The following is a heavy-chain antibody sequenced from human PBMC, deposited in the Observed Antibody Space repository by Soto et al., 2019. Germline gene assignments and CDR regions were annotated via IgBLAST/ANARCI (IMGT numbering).Heavy chain of an antibody. CDR3: ARAVVVPAAVSVGGGYYFDY. J-gene: IGHJ4*02. D-gene: IGHD2-2*01. CDR2: IWYDGSNE. V-gene: IGHV3-33*01. CDR1: GFTFSSYG. Sequence: QVQLVESGGGVVQPGRSLRLSCAASGFTFSSYGMHWVRQAPGKGLEWVAVIWYDGSNEYYADSVKGRFTISRDNSKNTLYLQMTSLRAEDTAVYYCARAVVVPAAVSVGGGYYFDYWGQGTLVTISS.